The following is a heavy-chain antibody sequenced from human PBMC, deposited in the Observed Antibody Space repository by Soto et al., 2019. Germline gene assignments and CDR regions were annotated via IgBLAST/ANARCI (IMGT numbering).Heavy chain of an antibody. Sequence: QVQLVQSGAEVKKPGASVKVSCKASGYTFTSYGISWVRQAPGQGLEWMGWISAYNGNTNYAQKLQGRVTMTTDTSPSRGYMAVRSLRSDDTGVYYCAGTLRGSEYYYGMDVWGQGATVTVFS. V-gene: IGHV1-18*04. J-gene: IGHJ6*02. CDR3: AGTLRGSEYYYGMDV. CDR2: ISAYNGNT. CDR1: GYTFTSYG. D-gene: IGHD3-10*01.